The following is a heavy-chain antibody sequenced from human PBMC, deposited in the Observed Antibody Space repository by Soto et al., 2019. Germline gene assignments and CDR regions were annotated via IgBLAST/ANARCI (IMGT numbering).Heavy chain of an antibody. CDR2: ISSDGHHQ. CDR3: SRGTYYPQSSGLHADY. Sequence: GGSLRLSCATSGFSFNDYAMYWVRQAPGQGLEWVAIISSDGHHQFYLDNLRGRFTVSRDNSKNTLYLQMDSLRPEDTAVYYCSRGTYYPQSSGLHADYWGPGTVVTVSS. D-gene: IGHD3-22*01. J-gene: IGHJ4*02. V-gene: IGHV3-30*03. CDR1: GFSFNDYA.